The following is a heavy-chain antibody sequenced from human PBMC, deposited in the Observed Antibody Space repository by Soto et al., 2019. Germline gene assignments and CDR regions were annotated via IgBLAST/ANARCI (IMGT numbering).Heavy chain of an antibody. J-gene: IGHJ4*02. CDR1: GFTFSGFA. CDR2: VRNKGNSYAT. V-gene: IGHV3-73*02. Sequence: EVQLVASGGGLVQPGGSLKLSCAASGFTFSGFAMHWVRQASGKGLEWVCRVRNKGNSYATSYAASVTGRFTISRDDSKSTADLQMNSLKSEDTAVYYCMLLEMAPRDWGQGTLVTVSS. D-gene: IGHD3-10*01. CDR3: MLLEMAPRD.